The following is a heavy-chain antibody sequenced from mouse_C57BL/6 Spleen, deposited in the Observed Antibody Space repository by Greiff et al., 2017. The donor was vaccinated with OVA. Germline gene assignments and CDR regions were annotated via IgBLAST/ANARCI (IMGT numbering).Heavy chain of an antibody. J-gene: IGHJ2*01. V-gene: IGHV1-15*01. D-gene: IGHD1-1*01. CDR2: IDPETGGT. CDR1: GYTFTDYE. Sequence: VQLQQSGAELVRPGASVTLSCKASGYTFTDYEMHWVKQTPVHGLEWIGAIDPETGGTAYNQKFKGKAILTADKSSSTAYMELRSLTSEDSAVYYCTPFITTVGYFDYWGQGTTLTVSS. CDR3: TPFITTVGYFDY.